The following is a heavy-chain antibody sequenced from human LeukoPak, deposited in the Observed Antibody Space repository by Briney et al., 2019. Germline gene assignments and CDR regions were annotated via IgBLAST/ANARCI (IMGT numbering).Heavy chain of an antibody. CDR2: INPSDGST. Sequence: ASVKVSCKASGYTFTSYYMHWVRQAPGQGLGWMGIINPSDGSTSYAQKFQGRVTMTRDTSTSTVYMELSSLRSEDTAVYYCAREGDILTGYWNGMDVWGQGTTVTVSS. D-gene: IGHD3-9*01. V-gene: IGHV1-46*01. CDR3: AREGDILTGYWNGMDV. CDR1: GYTFTSYY. J-gene: IGHJ6*02.